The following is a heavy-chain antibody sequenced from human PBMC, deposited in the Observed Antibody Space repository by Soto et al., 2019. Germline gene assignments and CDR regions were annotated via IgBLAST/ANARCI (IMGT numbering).Heavy chain of an antibody. V-gene: IGHV5-51*01. J-gene: IGHJ3*02. Sequence: GESLKISCKGSGYSFTSYWIGWVRQMPGKGLEWMGIIYPGYSDTRYSPSFQGQVTISADKSISTAYLQWSSLKASDTAMYYCARQKHRITMIVGVGAFDIWGQGTMVTVSS. D-gene: IGHD3-22*01. CDR3: ARQKHRITMIVGVGAFDI. CDR2: IYPGYSDT. CDR1: GYSFTSYW.